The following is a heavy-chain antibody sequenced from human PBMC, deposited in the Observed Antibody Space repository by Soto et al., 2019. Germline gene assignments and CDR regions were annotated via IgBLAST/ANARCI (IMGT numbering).Heavy chain of an antibody. D-gene: IGHD1-26*01. V-gene: IGHV4-30-4*01. CDR3: ARATTDLHGFDV. Sequence: PSETLSLTCTVSGDSISSGDYYLNWIRQPPGKGLEYIGHLYYGGSTYYNPSLKSRITISLDTSKIQFSLHLTSVTAEDTAVYYCARATTDLHGFDVWGQVKLVTVSS. J-gene: IGHJ3*01. CDR2: LYYGGST. CDR1: GDSISSGDYY.